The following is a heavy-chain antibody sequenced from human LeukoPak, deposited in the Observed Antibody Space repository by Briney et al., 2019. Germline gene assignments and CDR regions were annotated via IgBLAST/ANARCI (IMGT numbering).Heavy chain of an antibody. D-gene: IGHD3-10*01. CDR1: GFTFSSYG. CDR2: IRYDGSNK. Sequence: GGSLRLSCAASGFTFSSYGMQWVRQAPGKGLEWVAWIRYDGSNKYYADSVKGRFTISRDNSKDTLYLQMNSLRAEDTAVYYCAKDATMVRRVADFIDYWGQGTLVTVSS. J-gene: IGHJ4*02. V-gene: IGHV3-30*02. CDR3: AKDATMVRRVADFIDY.